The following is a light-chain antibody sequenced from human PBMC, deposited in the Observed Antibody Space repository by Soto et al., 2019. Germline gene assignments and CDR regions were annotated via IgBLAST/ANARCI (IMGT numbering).Light chain of an antibody. J-gene: IGKJ5*01. CDR2: GAS. CDR3: QQYGGSPIT. CDR1: QSVGTS. V-gene: IGKV3-20*01. Sequence: EIVLTQSPGTLSLSPGERATLSCRASQSVGTSLAWYQQKPGQAPRLLIYGASNRATGIPDRFSGSGSGTDFTLTISKLEPEDFAVYHCQQYGGSPITFGQGTRLEI.